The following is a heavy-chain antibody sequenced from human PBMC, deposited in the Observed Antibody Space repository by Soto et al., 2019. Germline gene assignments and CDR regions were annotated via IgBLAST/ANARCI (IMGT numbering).Heavy chain of an antibody. CDR3: ASLMSSGYYYGMDV. D-gene: IGHD3-10*01. J-gene: IGHJ6*02. CDR2: IIPILGIA. Sequence: QVQLVQSGAEVKKPGSSVKVSCKASGGTFSSYAISWVRQAPGQGLEWMGRIIPILGIANYAQKFQGRVTITADKSTSTAYMELGSRRSEDTAVYYCASLMSSGYYYGMDVWGQGTTVTVSS. CDR1: GGTFSSYA. V-gene: IGHV1-69*02.